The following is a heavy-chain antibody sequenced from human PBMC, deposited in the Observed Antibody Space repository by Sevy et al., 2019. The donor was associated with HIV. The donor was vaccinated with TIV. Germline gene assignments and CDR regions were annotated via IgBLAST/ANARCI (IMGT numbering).Heavy chain of an antibody. CDR3: ARVAVEYCTDDCYHRFDY. D-gene: IGHD2-21*02. Sequence: GGSLRLSCAASGFTFTLYAIHWVRQAPGKGLEWVALFSYSGTNKYYADSVKGRFTISRDDSKNTAYLQMSNLRTDDTAVYYCARVAVEYCTDDCYHRFDYWGQGTQVTVSS. V-gene: IGHV3-30-3*01. CDR2: FSYSGTNK. J-gene: IGHJ4*02. CDR1: GFTFTLYA.